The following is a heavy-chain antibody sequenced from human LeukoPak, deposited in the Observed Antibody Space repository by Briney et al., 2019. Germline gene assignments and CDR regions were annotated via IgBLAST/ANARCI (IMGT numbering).Heavy chain of an antibody. D-gene: IGHD5-12*01. CDR2: IYPGDSDT. CDR1: GYSFTSHW. Sequence: GEPLKISCKSSGYSFTSHWIVWVRQMPGKGLEWMGTIYPGDSDTRYSPSFHGQVTISVDKSISTAYLQWSSLKASDTAMYYCARRGYSGYFSDHWGQGTLVTVSS. V-gene: IGHV5-51*01. CDR3: ARRGYSGYFSDH. J-gene: IGHJ4*02.